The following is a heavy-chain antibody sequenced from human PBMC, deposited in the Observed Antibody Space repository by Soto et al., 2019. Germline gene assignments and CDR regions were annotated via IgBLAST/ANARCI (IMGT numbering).Heavy chain of an antibody. CDR1: GYTFTTYY. Sequence: ASVKVSCKASGYTFTTYYIHWVRQAPGQGLEWMGIINPSGGSTNYAQKFQCRVTMTRDTSTSTVYMELSSLRSEDTAVYYCARITVTYYDYWGQGTLVTVSS. CDR2: INPSGGST. V-gene: IGHV1-46*01. J-gene: IGHJ4*02. D-gene: IGHD4-17*01. CDR3: ARITVTYYDY.